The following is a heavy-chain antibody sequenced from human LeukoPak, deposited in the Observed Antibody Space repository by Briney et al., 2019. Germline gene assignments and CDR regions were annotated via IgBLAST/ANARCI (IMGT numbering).Heavy chain of an antibody. CDR2: ISGGGDGA. J-gene: IGHJ4*02. D-gene: IGHD2-2*01. Sequence: GGSLRLSCAASGFTFSDYAMTWVRQTPGKGLEWVSVISGGGDGADYADSMKGRFTISRDNSKNTLYLQMNSLRAEDTALYYCAKLGCTGTFCYANYWGQGTLVTVSS. CDR1: GFTFSDYA. V-gene: IGHV3-23*01. CDR3: AKLGCTGTFCYANY.